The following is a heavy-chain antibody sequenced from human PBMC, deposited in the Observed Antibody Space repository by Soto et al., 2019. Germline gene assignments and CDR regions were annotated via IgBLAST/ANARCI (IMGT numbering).Heavy chain of an antibody. CDR2: IRSKANSYAT. J-gene: IGHJ4*02. CDR1: GFTFSGSA. Sequence: GGSLRLSCAASGFTFSGSAMPWVRQASGKGLEWVGRIRSKANSYATAYAASVKGRFTISRDDSKNTAYLQMNSLKTEGTAVYYCTRQVGNSYASYYWGQGTLVTVSS. V-gene: IGHV3-73*01. CDR3: TRQVGNSYASYY. D-gene: IGHD5-18*01.